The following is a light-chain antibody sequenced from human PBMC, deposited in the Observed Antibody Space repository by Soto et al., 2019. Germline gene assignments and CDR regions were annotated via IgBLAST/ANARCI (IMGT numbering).Light chain of an antibody. CDR3: SSYTSSSTYEI. V-gene: IGLV2-14*01. Sequence: QSVLTQPASVSGSPGQSITISCTGSSSDSGGYHYVSWYQQHPGKAPKLMIYEVSSRPSGVSNRFSASKSGNTAYLTISGLQAEDEADYYCSSYTSSSTYEIFGGGAKVTVL. CDR2: EVS. CDR1: SSDSGGYHY. J-gene: IGLJ2*01.